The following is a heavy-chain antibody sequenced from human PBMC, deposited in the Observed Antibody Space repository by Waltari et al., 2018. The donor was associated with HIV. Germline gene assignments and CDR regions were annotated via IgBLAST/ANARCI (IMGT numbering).Heavy chain of an antibody. CDR1: GFRFGGLD. CDR2: ISFEGAKK. J-gene: IGHJ4*02. D-gene: IGHD6-13*01. V-gene: IGHV3-30*03. Sequence: QVRLVESGGGVVQPGRSLRLSCEASGFRFGGLDMHWVRQTPDKGLEWVAGISFEGAKKNYIDSVKGRFTVSRDNSKNTMYLQMNNLRPDDTAVYYCARDLAYSSTWPSYWGQGTLVTVSS. CDR3: ARDLAYSSTWPSY.